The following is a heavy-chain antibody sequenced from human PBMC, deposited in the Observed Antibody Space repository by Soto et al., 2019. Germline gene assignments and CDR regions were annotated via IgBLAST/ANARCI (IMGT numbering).Heavy chain of an antibody. V-gene: IGHV4-4*02. Sequence: SETLSLTCAFSGVSISSGNWWTWVRQSPQRGLEYIGEIFHDGTANYYPSFERRVAISVDTSKNQFSLKLTSVTAADTAIYFCARLVYDTRLNYMYFDFWGQGTLVTVSS. CDR1: GVSISSGNW. CDR2: IFHDGTA. J-gene: IGHJ4*02. D-gene: IGHD3-10*01. CDR3: ARLVYDTRLNYMYFDF.